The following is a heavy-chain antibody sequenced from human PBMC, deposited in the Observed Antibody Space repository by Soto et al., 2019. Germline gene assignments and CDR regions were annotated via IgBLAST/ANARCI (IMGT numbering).Heavy chain of an antibody. Sequence: GGSLRLSCAASGFTFSSYGMHWVRQAPGKGLEWVAVISYDGSNKYYADSVKGRFTISRDNSKNTLYLQMNSLRAEDTAVYYCAKMSEGQNYYYYYGMDVWGQGTTVTVSS. CDR2: ISYDGSNK. CDR3: AKMSEGQNYYYYYGMDV. V-gene: IGHV3-30*18. CDR1: GFTFSSYG. J-gene: IGHJ6*02.